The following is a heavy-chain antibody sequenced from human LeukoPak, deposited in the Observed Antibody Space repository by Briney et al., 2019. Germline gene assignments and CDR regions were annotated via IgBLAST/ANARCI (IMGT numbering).Heavy chain of an antibody. CDR3: AKDRTRPDF. D-gene: IGHD2-2*01. CDR1: GFTFSTYA. CDR2: VSGSGGST. Sequence: SGGSLTLSCAPSGFTFSTYAMRWAPQAPGKGLEWVSGVSGSGGSTYYPDSVKGRFTISGDNSKNTLYLQMNSLRAEDTAVYYCAKDRTRPDFWGQGTQVTVSS. J-gene: IGHJ4*02. V-gene: IGHV3-23*01.